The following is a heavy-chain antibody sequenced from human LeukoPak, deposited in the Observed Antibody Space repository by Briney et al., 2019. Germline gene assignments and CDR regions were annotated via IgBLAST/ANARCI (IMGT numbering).Heavy chain of an antibody. D-gene: IGHD3-3*01. V-gene: IGHV3-23*01. Sequence: GGSLRLSCAASGFTFSSYAMSWVRQAPGKGLEWVSAISGSGGSTYYADSVKGRFTISRDNSKNTLYLQMNSLRAEDTAVYYCAKQPYDLWSGYVPYYFDYWGQGTLVTVSS. CDR3: AKQPYDLWSGYVPYYFDY. CDR1: GFTFSSYA. J-gene: IGHJ4*02. CDR2: ISGSGGST.